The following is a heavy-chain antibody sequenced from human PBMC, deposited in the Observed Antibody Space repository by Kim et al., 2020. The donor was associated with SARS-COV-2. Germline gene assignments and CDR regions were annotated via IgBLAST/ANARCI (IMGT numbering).Heavy chain of an antibody. D-gene: IGHD3-22*01. Sequence: SGPTLVNPTQTLTLTCTFSGFSLSTSGVCVPWIRQPPGKALEWLARICWDDGKYYSTSLKTRLTISKDTSKNQVVLTMTNVDPVDTATYYCGRDSTGGHGDDWGLGTLVTVSS. CDR1: GFSLSTSGVC. V-gene: IGHV2-70*11. CDR3: GRDSTGGHGDD. J-gene: IGHJ4*02. CDR2: ICWDDGK.